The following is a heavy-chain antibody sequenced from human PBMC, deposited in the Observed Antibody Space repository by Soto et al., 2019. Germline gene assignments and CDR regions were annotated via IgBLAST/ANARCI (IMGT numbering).Heavy chain of an antibody. J-gene: IGHJ6*02. D-gene: IGHD4-17*01. V-gene: IGHV3-33*01. CDR3: AREGKVSYAYGDYGYYYYGMDV. Sequence: GGSLRLSCAASGFTFSSYGMHWVRQAPGKGLEWVAVIWYDGSNKYYADSVKGRFTISRDNSKNTLYLQMNSLRAEDTAVYYCAREGKVSYAYGDYGYYYYGMDVWGQGTTVTVSS. CDR2: IWYDGSNK. CDR1: GFTFSSYG.